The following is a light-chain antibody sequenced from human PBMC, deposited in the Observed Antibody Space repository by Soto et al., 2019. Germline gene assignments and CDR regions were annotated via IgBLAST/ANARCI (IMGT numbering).Light chain of an antibody. J-gene: IGKJ4*01. CDR1: QSVSSSY. V-gene: IGKV3-20*01. CDR3: QQYDSSTLT. Sequence: EIVLTQSPGTLSLSPGERATLSCRASQSVSSSYLAWYQQKPGQAPRLLIYGASSRAPGIPDRFSGSGSGTDFTLTISRLEPGDFAVYYCQQYDSSTLTFGGVTKVEIK. CDR2: GAS.